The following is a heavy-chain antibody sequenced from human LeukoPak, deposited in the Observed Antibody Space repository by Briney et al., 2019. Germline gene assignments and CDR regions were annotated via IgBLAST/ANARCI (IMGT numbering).Heavy chain of an antibody. V-gene: IGHV4-34*01. CDR2: INHSGST. J-gene: IGHJ6*03. CDR3: ARNGVTAGARNYYYYMDV. D-gene: IGHD2-21*02. CDR1: GGSFSGYY. Sequence: SETLSLTCAVYGGSFSGYYWSWIRQPPGKGLEWIGEINHSGSTNYNPSLKSRVTISEDTSKNQFSLKLSSVSAADTAVYYCARNGVTAGARNYYYYMDVWGKGTTVTVSS.